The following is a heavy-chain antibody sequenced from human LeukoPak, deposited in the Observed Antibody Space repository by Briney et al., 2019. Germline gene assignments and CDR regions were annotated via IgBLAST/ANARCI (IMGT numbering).Heavy chain of an antibody. CDR1: GFTFSSYG. CDR2: ISYDGSNK. J-gene: IGHJ2*01. V-gene: IGHV3-30*18. CDR3: AKDGSITMVRGVRFYWYFDL. Sequence: GGSLRLSCAASGFTFSSYGMHWVRQAPGKGLEWVAVISYDGSNKYYADSVKGRFTISGDNSKNTLYLQMNSLRAEDTAVYYCAKDGSITMVRGVRFYWYFDLWGRGTLVTVSS. D-gene: IGHD3-10*01.